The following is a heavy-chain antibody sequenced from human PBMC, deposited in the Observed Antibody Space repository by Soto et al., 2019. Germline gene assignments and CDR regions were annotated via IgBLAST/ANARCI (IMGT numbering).Heavy chain of an antibody. J-gene: IGHJ4*02. CDR1: GGSINNDGYY. V-gene: IGHV4-31*03. Sequence: SETLSLTCTFSGGSINNDGYYWNWIRQMPGKGLEWVGYIYYSGSTYYNPSLKSRVTISLDTSKNHFSLKLSSVTAADTAVYYCARMMITFGGIIAPVDYWCQGSLVTV. CDR3: ARMMITFGGIIAPVDY. CDR2: IYYSGST. D-gene: IGHD3-16*02.